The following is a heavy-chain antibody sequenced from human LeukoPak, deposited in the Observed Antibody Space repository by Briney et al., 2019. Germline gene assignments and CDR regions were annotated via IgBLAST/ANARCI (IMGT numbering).Heavy chain of an antibody. V-gene: IGHV3-53*01. Sequence: GGSLRLSCAASGFTVSSNYMSWVRQAPGKGLEWVSVIYSGGSTYYADSVKGRFTISRDNSKNTLYLQMNSLRAEDTAVYYCARESIAVAGLVIWGQGTMVTVSS. D-gene: IGHD6-19*01. CDR1: GFTVSSNY. CDR3: ARESIAVAGLVI. J-gene: IGHJ3*02. CDR2: IYSGGST.